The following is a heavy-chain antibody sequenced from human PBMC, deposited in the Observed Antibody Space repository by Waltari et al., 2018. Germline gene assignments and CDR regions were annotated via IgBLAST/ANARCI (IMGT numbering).Heavy chain of an antibody. CDR3: ARDLYYYGSGSYYRDYWYFDL. CDR1: GGSISSGSYY. D-gene: IGHD3-10*01. J-gene: IGHJ2*01. CDR2: IYTSGIT. Sequence: QVQLQESGPGLVKPSQTLSLTCTVSGGSISSGSYYWSWIRQPAGKALEWIGRIYTSGITNYNPSLKSRATISVDTSKNQSSLKLSSVTAADTAVYYCARDLYYYGSGSYYRDYWYFDLWGRGTLVTVSS. V-gene: IGHV4-61*02.